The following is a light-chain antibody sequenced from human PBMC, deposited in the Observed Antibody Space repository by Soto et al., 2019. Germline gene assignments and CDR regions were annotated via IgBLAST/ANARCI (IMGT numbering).Light chain of an antibody. J-gene: IGLJ2*01. Sequence: QSVLTQPASVSGFPGQSITISCTGTSSDVGGYNYVSWYQQHPGKAPKLMIYDVSNRPSGVSTRFSGSKSGNTASLTISGLQAEDEADYYCSSYTSSSTLVFGGGTKLTVL. CDR3: SSYTSSSTLV. CDR2: DVS. CDR1: SSDVGGYNY. V-gene: IGLV2-14*01.